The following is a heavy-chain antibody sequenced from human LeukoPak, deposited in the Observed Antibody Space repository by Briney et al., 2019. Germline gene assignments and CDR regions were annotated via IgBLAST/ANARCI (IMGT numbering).Heavy chain of an antibody. V-gene: IGHV5-51*01. CDR1: GYTFTTSW. Sequence: GESLKISCQGSGYTFTTSWIGWVRQMPGKGLEWVAIIYPGDSDARYSPSFQGQVTVSADKSINTAYLQWSSLRASDTAVYFCGRLGAVAGIPYYFDYWGQGALVTVSS. J-gene: IGHJ4*02. CDR3: GRLGAVAGIPYYFDY. CDR2: IYPGDSDA. D-gene: IGHD6-19*01.